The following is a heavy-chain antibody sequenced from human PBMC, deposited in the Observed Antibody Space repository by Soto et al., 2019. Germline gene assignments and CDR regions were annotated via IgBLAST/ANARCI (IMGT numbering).Heavy chain of an antibody. Sequence: PSETLSLTCAVYGGSLSGYYWSWIRQPPGKGLEWIGEINHSGSTNYNPSLKSRVTISVDTSKNQFSLKLSSVTAADTAVYYCARGGVAVLRFLEWSNWFDPWGQGTLVTVSS. CDR2: INHSGST. D-gene: IGHD3-3*01. CDR1: GGSLSGYY. J-gene: IGHJ5*02. CDR3: ARGGVAVLRFLEWSNWFDP. V-gene: IGHV4-34*01.